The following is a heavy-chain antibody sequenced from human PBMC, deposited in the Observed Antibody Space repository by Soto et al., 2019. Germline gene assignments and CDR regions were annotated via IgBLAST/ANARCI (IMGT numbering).Heavy chain of an antibody. V-gene: IGHV4-38-2*01. CDR2: IYHSGST. J-gene: IGHJ3*02. Sequence: SETLSLTCAVSGYSISSGYYWGWIRQPAGKGLEWIGSIYHSGSTYYNPSLKSRVTISVDTSKNQFSLKLSSVTAADTAVYYCARSRGTMVRGVILNDAFDIWGQGTMVTVSS. CDR3: ARSRGTMVRGVILNDAFDI. D-gene: IGHD3-10*01. CDR1: GYSISSGYY.